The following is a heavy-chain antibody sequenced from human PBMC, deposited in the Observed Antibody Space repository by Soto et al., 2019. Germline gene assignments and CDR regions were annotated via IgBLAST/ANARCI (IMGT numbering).Heavy chain of an antibody. J-gene: IGHJ5*02. CDR1: GYSISSGYY. V-gene: IGHV4-38-2*01. CDR3: ARSLLTSSWYAGS. D-gene: IGHD6-13*01. Sequence: SATRSLTCVVSGYSISSGYYWGWIRPPPGKGLEWIGSIYHSGTTYYNPSLKSRVTISLDTSRNQFSLKLTSVTAADTAVYYCARSLLTSSWYAGSWGQGTLVTVSA. CDR2: IYHSGTT.